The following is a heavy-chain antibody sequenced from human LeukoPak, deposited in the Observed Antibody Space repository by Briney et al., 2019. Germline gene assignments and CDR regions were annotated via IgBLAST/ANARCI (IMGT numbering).Heavy chain of an antibody. CDR2: IRGGGGSA. J-gene: IGHJ3*02. V-gene: IGHV3-23*01. CDR3: ARDPNGDYIGAFDM. D-gene: IGHD4-17*01. CDR1: RFTFSAYA. Sequence: GGSLRLSCTASRFTFSAYAMMWVRQAPGKGPEWVSAIRGGGGSAFYADSVKGRLTISRDNSKYTLFLQMNSLRAEDTAVYYCARDPNGDYIGAFDMWGPGTMVTVSS.